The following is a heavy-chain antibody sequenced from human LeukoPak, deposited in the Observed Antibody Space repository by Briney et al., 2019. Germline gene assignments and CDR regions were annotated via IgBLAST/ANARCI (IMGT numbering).Heavy chain of an antibody. Sequence: ASQTLSLTCTVSGGSISRGGYYWSWIRQHPGKGLEWIGYIYYSGSTYYNPSLKSRVTISVDTSKNQFSLKLSSVTAADTAVYYCAIGRYCSSSIDYWGQGTLVTVSS. J-gene: IGHJ4*02. CDR1: GGSISRGGYY. D-gene: IGHD6-6*01. CDR2: IYYSGST. V-gene: IGHV4-31*03. CDR3: AIGRYCSSSIDY.